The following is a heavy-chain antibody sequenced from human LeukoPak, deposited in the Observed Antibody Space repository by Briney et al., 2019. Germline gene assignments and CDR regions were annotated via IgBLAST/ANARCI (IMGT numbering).Heavy chain of an antibody. CDR1: GYSISSGYY. V-gene: IGHV4-38-2*02. D-gene: IGHD3-3*01. CDR2: IYHNGHT. CDR3: ASTTIYDSDY. Sequence: SETLSLTCSVSGYSISSGYYWVWIRQPPGKGLEWIGSIYHNGHTYNNPSLKSRVTISVDTSKNQFSLKLSSVTAADTAVYYCASTTIYDSDYWGQGTLVTVSS. J-gene: IGHJ4*02.